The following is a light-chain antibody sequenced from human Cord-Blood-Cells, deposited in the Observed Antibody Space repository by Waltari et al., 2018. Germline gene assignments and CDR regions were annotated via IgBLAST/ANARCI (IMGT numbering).Light chain of an antibody. CDR3: QQYNNWPPFT. CDR2: GAS. CDR1: QSVSSN. Sequence: EIVMTQSPATLSVSPGERATLSCRASQSVSSNLAWYQRKPGQAPRLLIYGASTRATGIPARFSGSGSGTEFTLTISSLQSEYFAVYYCQQYNNWPPFTFGPGTKVDIK. J-gene: IGKJ3*01. V-gene: IGKV3-15*01.